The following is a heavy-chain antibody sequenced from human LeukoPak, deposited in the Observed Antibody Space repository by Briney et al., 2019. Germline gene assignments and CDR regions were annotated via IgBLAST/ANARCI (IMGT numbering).Heavy chain of an antibody. Sequence: VASVKVSCKASGGTFSSYAISWVRQAPGQGLEWMGGIIPIFGTANYAQKFQGSVTITADESTSTAYMELSSLRSEDTAVYYCATPRAAASYNYYYYYMDVWGKGTTVTVSS. CDR2: IIPIFGTA. V-gene: IGHV1-69*01. J-gene: IGHJ6*03. CDR3: ATPRAAASYNYYYYYMDV. D-gene: IGHD6-13*01. CDR1: GGTFSSYA.